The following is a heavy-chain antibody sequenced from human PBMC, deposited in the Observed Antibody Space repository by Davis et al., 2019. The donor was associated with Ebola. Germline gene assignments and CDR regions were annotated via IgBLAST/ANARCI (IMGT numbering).Heavy chain of an antibody. Sequence: YSPSFQGQVTMSVDRSTTTAFLQWSSLRATDTAMYYCARLPQGALFDFWGQGTLVTVSS. V-gene: IGHV5-51*01. J-gene: IGHJ4*02. D-gene: IGHD3-16*01. CDR3: ARLPQGALFDF.